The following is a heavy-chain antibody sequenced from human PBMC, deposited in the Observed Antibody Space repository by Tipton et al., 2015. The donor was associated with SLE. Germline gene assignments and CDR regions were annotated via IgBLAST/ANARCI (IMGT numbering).Heavy chain of an antibody. CDR3: ARDLQPTYSGSYPGYYYYGMDV. CDR2: IYYSGST. Sequence: LRLSCTVSGGSISSYYWSWIRQPPGKGLEWIGYIYYSGSTNYNPPLKSRVTISVDTSKNQFSLKLSSVTAADTAVYYCARDLQPTYSGSYPGYYYYGMDVWGQGTTVTVSS. CDR1: GGSISSYY. D-gene: IGHD1-26*01. V-gene: IGHV4-59*01. J-gene: IGHJ6*02.